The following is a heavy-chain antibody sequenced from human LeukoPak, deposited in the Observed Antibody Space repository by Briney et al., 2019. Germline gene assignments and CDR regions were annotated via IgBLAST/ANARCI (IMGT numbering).Heavy chain of an antibody. J-gene: IGHJ6*03. CDR2: INPSGGST. D-gene: IGHD2-21*02. V-gene: IGHV1-46*01. CDR3: ARAPRVTNSYYYYYYMDV. Sequence: GASVKVSCKASGYTFTRYYMHWVRQAPGQGLEGMGIINPSGGSTSYAQKFQGRVTMTRDMSTSTVYMELSSLRSEDTAVYYCARAPRVTNSYYYYYYMDVWGKGTTVTVSS. CDR1: GYTFTRYY.